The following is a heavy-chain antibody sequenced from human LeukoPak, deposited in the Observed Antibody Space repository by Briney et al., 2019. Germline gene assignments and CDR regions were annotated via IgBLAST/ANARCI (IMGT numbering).Heavy chain of an antibody. D-gene: IGHD3-10*01. V-gene: IGHV4-38-2*02. Sequence: SETLSLTCTVSGYSISSGYYWGWIRQPPGKGLEWTGSIDHSGRTYYNPSLNSRVTVSVDTSKNQFSLKLRSVTAADTAVYYCARDAVHYYGSGSYYLYYFGYWGQGTLVTVSS. CDR2: IDHSGRT. J-gene: IGHJ4*02. CDR1: GYSISSGYY. CDR3: ARDAVHYYGSGSYYLYYFGY.